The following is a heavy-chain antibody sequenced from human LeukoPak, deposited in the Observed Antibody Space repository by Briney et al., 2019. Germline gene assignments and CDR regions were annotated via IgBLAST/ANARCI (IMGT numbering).Heavy chain of an antibody. CDR1: GFTFSSYA. CDR3: AKDGKGAPVAGTGYSDY. J-gene: IGHJ4*02. CDR2: ISGSGGNT. V-gene: IGHV3-23*01. D-gene: IGHD6-19*01. Sequence: PGASLRLSCAASGFTFSSYAMSWVRQAPGKGLEWVSVISGSGGNTYYPDSVKGRFTISRDNSKNTLYLQMNSLRAEDTAIYYCAKDGKGAPVAGTGYSDYWGQGTLVTVSS.